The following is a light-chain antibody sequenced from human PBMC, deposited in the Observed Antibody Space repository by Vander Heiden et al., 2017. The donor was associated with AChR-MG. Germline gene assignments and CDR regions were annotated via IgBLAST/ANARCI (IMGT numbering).Light chain of an antibody. J-gene: IGLJ3*02. Sequence: QSVLTQPPSASGTPGQRVTISCSGSTSNIGSNTVNWYQRLPGTAHKLLIYSNNQRPSGVPDRFSGSKSGTSASLAISGRQSDDDADYYCAAWDDSLNWVFGGGTKLTVL. CDR3: AAWDDSLNWV. CDR1: TSNIGSNT. V-gene: IGLV1-44*01. CDR2: SNN.